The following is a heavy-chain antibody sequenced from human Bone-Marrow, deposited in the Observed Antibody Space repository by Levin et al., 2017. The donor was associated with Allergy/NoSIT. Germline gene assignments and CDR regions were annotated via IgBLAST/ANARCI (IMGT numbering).Heavy chain of an antibody. CDR1: GGSFSSYP. CDR3: AGAFCYDSSGNYRSAFAL. V-gene: IGHV1-69*04. Sequence: AASVKVSCKASGGSFSSYPINWVRQAPGQGLEWMGRIIPMPGITNYTQNFQERVTITADRSTSTAYMELSSLRSEDTAVYYCAGAFCYDSSGNYRSAFALWGQGPRVTVSS. J-gene: IGHJ3*01. D-gene: IGHD3-22*01. CDR2: IIPMPGIT.